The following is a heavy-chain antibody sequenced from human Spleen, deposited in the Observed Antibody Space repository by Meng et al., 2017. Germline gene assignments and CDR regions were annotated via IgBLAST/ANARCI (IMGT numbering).Heavy chain of an antibody. V-gene: IGHV1-2*06. D-gene: IGHD5-18*01. CDR1: GYTFTHYF. CDR2: INPNSGGT. J-gene: IGHJ4*02. Sequence: ASVKVSCKASGYTFTHYFIHWVRQAPGQGLEWMGRINPNSGGTDYAQKFQGRATMTSDTSTNTAYLELSRLTSDDTAVYYCARFWDSYVFFDSWGQGALVTVSS. CDR3: ARFWDSYVFFDS.